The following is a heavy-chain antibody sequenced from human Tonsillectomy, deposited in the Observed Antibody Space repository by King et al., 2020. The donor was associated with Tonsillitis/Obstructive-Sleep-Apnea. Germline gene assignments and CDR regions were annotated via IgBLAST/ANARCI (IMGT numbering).Heavy chain of an antibody. J-gene: IGHJ6*03. CDR3: AKESNYYYDMDV. Sequence: QLVQSGAEVKKPGASVKVSCKASGYPFTNYGIIWVRQAPGQGLEWMGWISTYNGNTNYAQNLQDRVTMTTDTSTSTAYMELRSLRSDDTAVYYCAKESNYYYDMDVWGKGTRSPSP. V-gene: IGHV1-18*01. CDR2: ISTYNGNT. CDR1: GYPFTNYG.